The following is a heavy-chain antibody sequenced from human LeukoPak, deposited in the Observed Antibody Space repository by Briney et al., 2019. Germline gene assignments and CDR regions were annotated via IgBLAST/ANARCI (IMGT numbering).Heavy chain of an antibody. CDR2: IYYSGNT. CDR3: ARYITGTTRAFDI. CDR1: GGSISSGAYY. D-gene: IGHD1-20*01. Sequence: SETLSLTCTVSGGSISSGAYYWSWIRQHPGKGLEYIGYIYYSGNTYYSPSLKSRVTISVDTSKNQFSLKLSSVTAADTVVYYCARYITGTTRAFDIWGQGTLVTVSS. V-gene: IGHV4-31*02. J-gene: IGHJ3*02.